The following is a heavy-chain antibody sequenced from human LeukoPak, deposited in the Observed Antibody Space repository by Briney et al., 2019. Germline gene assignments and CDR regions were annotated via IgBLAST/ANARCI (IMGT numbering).Heavy chain of an antibody. D-gene: IGHD3-22*01. CDR3: ARLTYYYDSSGYYLFDY. CDR2: IYYSGST. Sequence: TLSLTCTVSGGSISSGGYYWSWIRQHPGKGLEWIGYIYYSGSTYYNPSLKSRVTISVDTSKNQFSLKLSSVTAADTAVYYCARLTYYYDSSGYYLFDYWGQGTLVTVSS. J-gene: IGHJ4*02. V-gene: IGHV4-31*03. CDR1: GGSISSGGYY.